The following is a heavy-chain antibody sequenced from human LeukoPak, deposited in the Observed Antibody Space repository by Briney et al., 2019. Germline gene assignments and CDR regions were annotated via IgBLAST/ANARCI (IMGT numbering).Heavy chain of an antibody. CDR1: EFTFDNYA. V-gene: IGHV3-23*01. CDR2: ISGSGYYS. CDR3: AKGGPTGSNYFDF. Sequence: GGSLRLSCAASEFTFDNYAMSWVRQAPGKGLEWVSVISGSGYYSYYADSVKGRFTISRDNSKTTLYLQMNSLRADDTAVYYCAKGGPTGSNYFDFWGQGTLVTVSS. J-gene: IGHJ4*02. D-gene: IGHD1-26*01.